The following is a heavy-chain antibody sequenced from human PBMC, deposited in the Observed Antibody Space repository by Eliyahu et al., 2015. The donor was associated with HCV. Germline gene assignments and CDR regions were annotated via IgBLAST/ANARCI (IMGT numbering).Heavy chain of an antibody. V-gene: IGHV4-59*01. D-gene: IGHD6-19*01. CDR2: IHYSGST. CDR1: GGSIPTYY. J-gene: IGHJ5*02. Sequence: QVQLQESGPGLVKPSETLSLTCTVSGGSIPTYYWSWIRQPPGKGLEWIGYIHYSGSTKYNPSLKSRVTISVDTSKNQFSLNLTSVTAADTAMYYCASGGGGIAVTGTGGWFDPWGQGTLVTVSS. CDR3: ASGGGGIAVTGTGGWFDP.